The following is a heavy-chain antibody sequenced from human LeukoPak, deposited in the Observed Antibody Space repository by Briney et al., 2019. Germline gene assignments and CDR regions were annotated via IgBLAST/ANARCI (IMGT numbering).Heavy chain of an antibody. V-gene: IGHV3-23*01. D-gene: IGHD3-22*01. Sequence: GGSLRLSCEASRFSFSAYPMGWVRRAPGKGLEWVSGISASGDVTFHADPLKGRFTISRDNSKNTLYLQMDSLRAEDTAKYYCARGATYYYESKPYDAFDIWGQGTMVTVSS. CDR3: ARGATYYYESKPYDAFDI. J-gene: IGHJ3*02. CDR1: RFSFSAYP. CDR2: ISASGDVT.